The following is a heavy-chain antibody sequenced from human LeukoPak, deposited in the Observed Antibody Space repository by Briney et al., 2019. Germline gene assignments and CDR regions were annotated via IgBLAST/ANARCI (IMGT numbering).Heavy chain of an antibody. J-gene: IGHJ5*02. CDR2: IYYSGST. D-gene: IGHD1/OR15-1a*01. V-gene: IGHV4-31*03. CDR1: GGSISSGGYY. Sequence: PSQTLSLTCTVSGGSISSGGYYWSWIRQHPGKGLEWIGYIYYSGSTYYNPSPKSRVTISVDTSKNQFPLKLSSVTAADTAVYYCATEQDPANWFDPWGQATLVTVSS. CDR3: ATEQDPANWFDP.